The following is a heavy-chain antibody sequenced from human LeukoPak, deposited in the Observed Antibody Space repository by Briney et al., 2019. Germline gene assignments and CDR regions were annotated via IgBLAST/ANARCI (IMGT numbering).Heavy chain of an antibody. CDR2: LGASTGNT. J-gene: IGHJ4*02. CDR1: GFTIRSYG. D-gene: IGHD2-15*01. V-gene: IGHV3-23*01. CDR3: ANSVVG. Sequence: PGGSMRLSCAASGFTIRSYGMSWVRQAPGKGLEWVSGLGASTGNTYYAASVKGRFTISSHTSDNTLYLQMNSLRAEDTAIYYCANSVVGWGQGTLVTVFS.